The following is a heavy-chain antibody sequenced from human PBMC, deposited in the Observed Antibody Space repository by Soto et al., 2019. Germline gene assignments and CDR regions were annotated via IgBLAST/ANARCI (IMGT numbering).Heavy chain of an antibody. Sequence: GGSLRLSSAASGITLSSYWMSSVRQAPGKGLEWVDNIKYDGSEIYYVDSVKGRFTISRDNAKNSLFLQMNSLRAEDTAVYYCVRDGNSGWHFDYWGQGTLVTVSS. CDR1: GITLSSYW. V-gene: IGHV3-7*03. D-gene: IGHD6-19*01. J-gene: IGHJ4*02. CDR2: IKYDGSEI. CDR3: VRDGNSGWHFDY.